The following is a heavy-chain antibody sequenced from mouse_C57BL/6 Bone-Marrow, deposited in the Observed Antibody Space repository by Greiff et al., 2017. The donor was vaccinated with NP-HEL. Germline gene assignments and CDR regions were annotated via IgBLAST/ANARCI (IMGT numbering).Heavy chain of an antibody. D-gene: IGHD1-1*01. Sequence: DVKLVESGGGLVQPKGSLKLSCAASGFTFNTYAMHWVRQAPGKGLEWVARIRSNSSNYATYYADSVKDRFTISRDDSQSMLYLQMKNLKTEDTAMYYCVSNYYGSSYGFAYGGKGTLVTVSA. CDR1: GFTFNTYA. CDR2: IRSNSSNYAT. V-gene: IGHV10-3*01. J-gene: IGHJ3*01. CDR3: VSNYYGSSYGFAY.